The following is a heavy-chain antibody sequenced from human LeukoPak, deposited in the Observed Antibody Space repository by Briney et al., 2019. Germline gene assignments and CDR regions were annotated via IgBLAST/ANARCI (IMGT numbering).Heavy chain of an antibody. CDR3: AREPHNYYDSSGYYNYFDY. V-gene: IGHV3-23*01. Sequence: GGSLRLSCAASGFTFRRCAMTWVRQAPGKGLEWVSGISGTGGSTYYTDSVRGRFTISRDNSKNTLYLQMNSLRAEDTAVYYCAREPHNYYDSSGYYNYFDYWGQGTLVTVSS. J-gene: IGHJ4*02. CDR2: ISGTGGST. D-gene: IGHD3-22*01. CDR1: GFTFRRCA.